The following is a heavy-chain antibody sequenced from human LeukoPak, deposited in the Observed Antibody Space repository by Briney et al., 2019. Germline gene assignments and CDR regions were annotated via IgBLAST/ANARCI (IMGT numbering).Heavy chain of an antibody. D-gene: IGHD5-18*01. J-gene: IGHJ4*02. V-gene: IGHV3-23*01. CDR1: GFTFNNHA. CDR2: INGNGAST. CDR3: AKDQGYSYYYLDY. Sequence: GGSLRLSCAASGFTFNNHAMSWVRQAPGRGLEWVSGINGNGASTYYSDSVKGQFTISRDNSKNTLYLQMSSLRAEDTAIYYCAKDQGYSYYYLDYWGQGTLVTVSS.